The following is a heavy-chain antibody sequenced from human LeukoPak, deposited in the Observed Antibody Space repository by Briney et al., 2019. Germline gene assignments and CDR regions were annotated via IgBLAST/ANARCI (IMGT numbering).Heavy chain of an antibody. V-gene: IGHV3-30-3*01. J-gene: IGHJ6*02. D-gene: IGHD3-10*01. Sequence: GGSLRLSCAASGFTFSSYAMHWVRQAPGKGLEWVAVISYDGSNKYYADSVKGRFTISRDNSKNTLYLQMNSLRAGDTAVYYCARVLNPASSDPSMVRGVTSIYYYYYGMDVWGQGTTVTVSS. CDR1: GFTFSSYA. CDR2: ISYDGSNK. CDR3: ARVLNPASSDPSMVRGVTSIYYYYYGMDV.